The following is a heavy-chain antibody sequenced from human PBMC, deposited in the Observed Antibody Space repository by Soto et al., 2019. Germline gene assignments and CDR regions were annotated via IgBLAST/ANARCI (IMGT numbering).Heavy chain of an antibody. J-gene: IGHJ4*02. D-gene: IGHD2-8*01. CDR2: IRSKAYGGTT. CDR1: GFTFGDYA. V-gene: IGHV3-49*04. Sequence: EVQLVESGGGWVQPGRSLRLSCTASGFTFGDYAMSWVRQAPGKGLEWVGFIRSKAYGGTTEYAASVKGRFTISRDDSKSIAYLQMNSLKTEDTAVYYCTAGKLYPSLDFDYWGQGTLVTVSS. CDR3: TAGKLYPSLDFDY.